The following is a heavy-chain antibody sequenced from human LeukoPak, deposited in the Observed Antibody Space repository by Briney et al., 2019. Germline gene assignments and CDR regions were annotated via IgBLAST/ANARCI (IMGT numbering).Heavy chain of an antibody. V-gene: IGHV3-21*01. CDR1: GFTFSSYN. CDR3: ARTGGSSYFDD. CDR2: ISSSSSYI. D-gene: IGHD2-15*01. Sequence: GGSLRLSCAASGFTFSSYNMNWVRQAPGKGLEWVSSISSSSSYIYYADSVKGRFTLSRDTAKNSLYLQMNSLRAEDTAVYYCARTGGSSYFDDWGQGTLVSVSS. J-gene: IGHJ4*02.